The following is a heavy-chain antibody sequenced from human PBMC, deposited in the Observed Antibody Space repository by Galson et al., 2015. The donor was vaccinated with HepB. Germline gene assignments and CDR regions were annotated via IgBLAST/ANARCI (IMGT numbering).Heavy chain of an antibody. J-gene: IGHJ6*02. CDR2: IKSKTDGGTT. Sequence: SLRLSCAASGFTFSNAWMSWVRQAPGKGLEWVGRIKSKTDGGTTDYAAPVKGRFTISRDDSKNTLYLQMNSLKTEDTAVYYCTTDIPLVDAAMVSRYYGMDVWGQGTTVTVSS. D-gene: IGHD5-18*01. CDR3: TTDIPLVDAAMVSRYYGMDV. CDR1: GFTFSNAW. V-gene: IGHV3-15*01.